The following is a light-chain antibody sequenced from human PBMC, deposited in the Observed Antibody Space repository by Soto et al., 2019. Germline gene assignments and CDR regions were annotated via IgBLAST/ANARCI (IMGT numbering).Light chain of an antibody. CDR2: GAS. Sequence: EIVMTQSPATLSVSPGERATLSCRASQSVTSNLAWYQQKPGRAPRLLIYGASTRATGIPARFSGRGSGTEFTLTISNLQSKDVALYYCQHYFNRPYTFGQGTKLEIK. V-gene: IGKV3-15*01. J-gene: IGKJ2*01. CDR3: QHYFNRPYT. CDR1: QSVTSN.